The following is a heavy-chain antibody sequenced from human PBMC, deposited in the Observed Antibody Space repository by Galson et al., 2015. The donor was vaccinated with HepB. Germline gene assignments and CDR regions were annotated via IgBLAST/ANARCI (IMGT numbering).Heavy chain of an antibody. CDR2: IIPIFGTA. CDR1: GGTFSSYA. Sequence: SVKVSCKASGGTFSSYAISWVRQAPGQGLEWMGGIIPIFGTANYAQKFQGRVTITADESTSTAYMELSSLRSEDTAVYYCARVVSEGYGMDVWGQGTTVTVSS. V-gene: IGHV1-69*13. CDR3: ARVVSEGYGMDV. J-gene: IGHJ6*02.